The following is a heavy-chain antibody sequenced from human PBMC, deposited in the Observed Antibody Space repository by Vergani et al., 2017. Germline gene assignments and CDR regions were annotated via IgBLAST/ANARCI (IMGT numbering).Heavy chain of an antibody. D-gene: IGHD4-23*01. CDR2: IYVSGIT. CDR3: ARDNKQLRPRAFDL. Sequence: QVQLQESGPGLVKPSQTLSLTCTVSGASINNDFYYWHWIRQPAGKGLEWIGRIYVSGITHYNSSLQSRVSMSVDTSKNQFSLTLTSVTAADTAVYYCARDNKQLRPRAFDLWGQGIMVTVSS. CDR1: GASINNDFYY. J-gene: IGHJ3*01. V-gene: IGHV4-61*02.